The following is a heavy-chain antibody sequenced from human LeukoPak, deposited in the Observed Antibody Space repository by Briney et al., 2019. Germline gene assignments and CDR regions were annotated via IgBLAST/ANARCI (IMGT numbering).Heavy chain of an antibody. CDR3: AKGFSWYGYGMDA. V-gene: IGHV3-23*01. D-gene: IGHD6-13*01. Sequence: GGSLRLSCAASGFTFSRYAMSWVRQAPGKGLEWDSAISSSGGSTYYADSVKGRFTISRDTSKNTLYLQMNSLRAEDTAVYYCAKGFSWYGYGMDAWGLGTTVTVSS. CDR1: GFTFSRYA. CDR2: ISSSGGST. J-gene: IGHJ6*02.